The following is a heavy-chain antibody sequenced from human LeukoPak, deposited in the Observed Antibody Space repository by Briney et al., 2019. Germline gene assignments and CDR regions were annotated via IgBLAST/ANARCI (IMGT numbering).Heavy chain of an antibody. Sequence: GGSLRLSCVVSGFSFSKSYMTWIRQTPGKGLEWVSCISSSSSYIYYADSGKGRFTISRDNAKNSLYLQMNSLRAEDTAVYYCAKDRVVYAPPDYWGQGTLVTVSS. CDR2: ISSSSSYI. CDR3: AKDRVVYAPPDY. D-gene: IGHD2-8*02. CDR1: GFSFSKSY. V-gene: IGHV3-21*01. J-gene: IGHJ4*02.